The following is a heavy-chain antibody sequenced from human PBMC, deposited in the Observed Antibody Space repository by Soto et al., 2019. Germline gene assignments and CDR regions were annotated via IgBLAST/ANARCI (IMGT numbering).Heavy chain of an antibody. CDR3: ATRWGATTHERDY. V-gene: IGHV1-69*13. CDR2: IIPIFGTA. Sequence: WASVKVSCKASGGTFSSYAISWVRQAPGQGLEWMGGIIPIFGTANYAQKFQGRVTITADESTSTAYMELSSLRSEDTAVYYCATRWGATTHERDYWGQGTLVTVSS. D-gene: IGHD1-26*01. CDR1: GGTFSSYA. J-gene: IGHJ4*02.